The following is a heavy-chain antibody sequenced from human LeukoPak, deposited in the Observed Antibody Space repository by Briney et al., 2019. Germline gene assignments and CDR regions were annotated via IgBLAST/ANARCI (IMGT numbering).Heavy chain of an antibody. Sequence: GGSLRLSCAASGFTFSSYAMNWVRQAPGKGLEWVSGISGSGGSTYYADSVKGRFTISRDNSKNTLSLQMNSLRADDTALYYCAKGNGINHFHWFDPWGQGTLVTVSS. J-gene: IGHJ5*02. CDR2: ISGSGGST. CDR1: GFTFSSYA. D-gene: IGHD2-8*01. V-gene: IGHV3-23*01. CDR3: AKGNGINHFHWFDP.